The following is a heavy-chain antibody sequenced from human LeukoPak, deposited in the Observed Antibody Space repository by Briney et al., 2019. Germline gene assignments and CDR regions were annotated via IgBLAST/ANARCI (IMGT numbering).Heavy chain of an antibody. J-gene: IGHJ3*02. Sequence: PSETLSLTCTGSGGSISSYYWSWIRQPPGKGLEWIGYIYYSGSTNYNPSLKSRVTISVDTSKNQFSLKLSSVTAADTAVYYCARSDIVVVVAARGLAFDIWGQGTMVTVSS. D-gene: IGHD2-15*01. CDR3: ARSDIVVVVAARGLAFDI. V-gene: IGHV4-59*08. CDR1: GGSISSYY. CDR2: IYYSGST.